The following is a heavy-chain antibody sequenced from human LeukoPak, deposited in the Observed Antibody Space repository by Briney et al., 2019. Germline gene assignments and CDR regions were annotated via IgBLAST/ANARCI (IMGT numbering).Heavy chain of an antibody. CDR3: AKLRKGSGSYYWFDP. CDR2: ISGSGGST. D-gene: IGHD1-26*01. CDR1: GFTFSSYA. V-gene: IGHV3-23*01. J-gene: IGHJ5*02. Sequence: GGSLRLSCAASGFTFSSYAMSWVRQAPGKGLEWVSAISGSGGSTYYADSVKGRFTISRDNSKNTLYLQMNSLRAEDTAVYYCAKLRKGSGSYYWFDPRGQGTLVTVSS.